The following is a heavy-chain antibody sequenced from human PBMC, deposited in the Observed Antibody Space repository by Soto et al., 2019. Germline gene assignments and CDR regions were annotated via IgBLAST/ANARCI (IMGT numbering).Heavy chain of an antibody. CDR2: IYYSGST. CDR1: GGSISSSSYY. CDR3: ARLAWRLLLYYFDY. J-gene: IGHJ4*02. D-gene: IGHD2-21*02. Sequence: QLQLQESGPGLVKPSETLSLTCTVSGGSISSSSYYWGWIRQPPGKGLEWIGSIYYSGSTYYNPSLKSRCTISVDTSKSQFCLKLCSVTAADTAVYYCARLAWRLLLYYFDYWGQGTLVTVSS. V-gene: IGHV4-39*01.